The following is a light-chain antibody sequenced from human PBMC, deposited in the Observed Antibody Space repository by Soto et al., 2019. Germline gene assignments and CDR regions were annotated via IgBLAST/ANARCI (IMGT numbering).Light chain of an antibody. J-gene: IGLJ1*01. Sequence: QSVLTQPASVSGTPGQSITISCTGTSSDVGSYNIVSWYQQHPGKAPKLMIYEGSKRPSGDSNRLSVSKSSNAATLTISGLKAEDEADYYCCSYAGSSTYVFGTGTKVTVL. CDR3: CSYAGSSTYV. CDR1: SSDVGSYNI. CDR2: EGS. V-gene: IGLV2-23*01.